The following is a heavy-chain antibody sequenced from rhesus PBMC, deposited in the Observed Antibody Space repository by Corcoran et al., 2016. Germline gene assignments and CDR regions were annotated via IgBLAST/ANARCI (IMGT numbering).Heavy chain of an antibody. J-gene: IGHJ6*01. CDR1: GYIFTSYG. Sequence: QVQLVQSGAEVKQPGASVKVSCKVSGYIFTSYGMNWVRQAHGQRLEWLGRINTHTGNPTDAQGFKELFPVSMDTSICTAYLQISSLKAEDTAVYYCAITVTNYGLDSWGQGVVGTVSS. D-gene: IGHD4-23*01. V-gene: IGHV7-114*01. CDR2: INTHTGNP. CDR3: AITVTNYGLDS.